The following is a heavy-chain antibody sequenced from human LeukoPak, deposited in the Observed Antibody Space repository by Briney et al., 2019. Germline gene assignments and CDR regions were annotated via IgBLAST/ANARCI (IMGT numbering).Heavy chain of an antibody. Sequence: GPVKVSCRPSDYTSTGYNIHWLRQPPGQGLEWMGRINPNSGGTNYAQKFQGRVTMTRDTSISTAYMELSRLRSDDTAVYYCASPRKGSSNYYYGMDVWGQGTTVTVSS. CDR3: ASPRKGSSNYYYGMDV. J-gene: IGHJ6*02. CDR1: DYTSTGYN. CDR2: INPNSGGT. V-gene: IGHV1-2*06. D-gene: IGHD6-6*01.